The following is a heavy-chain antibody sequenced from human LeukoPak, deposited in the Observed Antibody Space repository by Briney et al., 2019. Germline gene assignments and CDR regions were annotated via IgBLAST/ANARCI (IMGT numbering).Heavy chain of an antibody. CDR1: GGPISSHY. CDR3: GRDALVGYFSYYYMDV. J-gene: IGHJ6*03. CDR2: ISNSGST. Sequence: SETLSLTCTVSGGPISSHYWTWIRQSPVKGLEWIGDISNSGSTSHNPSLKSRVTISIDTSKNQFSLKPSSVTAADTAVYYCGRDALVGYFSYYYMDVWGKGTTVTVSS. D-gene: IGHD2-15*01. V-gene: IGHV4-59*11.